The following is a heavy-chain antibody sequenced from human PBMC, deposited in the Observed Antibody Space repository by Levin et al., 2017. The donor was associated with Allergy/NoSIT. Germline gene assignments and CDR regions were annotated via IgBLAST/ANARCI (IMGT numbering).Heavy chain of an antibody. CDR3: AKGEDNTWWSPFDY. Sequence: GESLKISCAVSGFTFSTYAMTWVRQGPGKSLEWVSVIFGGDGSTYYADSVKGRFTISRDNSNNKIYLQMNSLRAEDTAVYYCAKGEDNTWWSPFDYWGQGTLVTVAS. CDR2: IFGGDGST. D-gene: IGHD2-15*01. J-gene: IGHJ4*02. CDR1: GFTFSTYA. V-gene: IGHV3-23*03.